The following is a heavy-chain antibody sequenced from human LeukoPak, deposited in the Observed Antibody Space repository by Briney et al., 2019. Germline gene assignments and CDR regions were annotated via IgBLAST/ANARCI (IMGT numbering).Heavy chain of an antibody. CDR2: IYYSGST. Sequence: SSETLSLTCAVSGGSISGGSYFWGWIRQPPGKGLEWIGSIYYSGSTYYNPSLKSRVTISVDTSKNQFSLKLSSVTAADAAVYYCARQSGYDRVYWGQGTLVTVSS. J-gene: IGHJ4*02. CDR3: ARQSGYDRVY. CDR1: GGSISGGSYF. V-gene: IGHV4-39*01. D-gene: IGHD5-12*01.